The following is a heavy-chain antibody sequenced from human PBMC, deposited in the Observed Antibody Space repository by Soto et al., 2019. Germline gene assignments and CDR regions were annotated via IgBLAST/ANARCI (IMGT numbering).Heavy chain of an antibody. CDR1: GGTFDSYA. CDR3: ARDIISHYDSSGYFFVPVFDY. V-gene: IGHV1-69*06. D-gene: IGHD3-22*01. J-gene: IGHJ4*02. Sequence: SVKVSCKASGGTFDSYAISWVRQAPGQGLEWMGGIIPMYDTAKYAQKFQDRVTITADRSTSTAYMELSSLRSEDTAVYYCARDIISHYDSSGYFFVPVFDYWGQGTLVTVSS. CDR2: IIPMYDTA.